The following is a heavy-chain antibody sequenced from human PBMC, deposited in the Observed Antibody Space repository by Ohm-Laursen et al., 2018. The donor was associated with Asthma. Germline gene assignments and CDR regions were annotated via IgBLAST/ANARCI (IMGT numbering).Heavy chain of an antibody. Sequence: SQTLSLTCTVSGGSISSGDYYWSWIRQPPGKGLEWIGYIYYSGSTYYNPSLKSRVTISVDTSKNQFSLKLSSVTAADTAVYYCAREYSYGMSNQFDYWGQGTLVTVSS. CDR3: AREYSYGMSNQFDY. CDR2: IYYSGST. CDR1: GGSISSGDYY. D-gene: IGHD5-18*01. J-gene: IGHJ4*02. V-gene: IGHV4-30-4*01.